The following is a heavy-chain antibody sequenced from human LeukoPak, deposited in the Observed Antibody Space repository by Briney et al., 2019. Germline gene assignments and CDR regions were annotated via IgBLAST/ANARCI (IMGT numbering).Heavy chain of an antibody. CDR2: IYYSGST. CDR3: ARSGYSSGWYWFDP. D-gene: IGHD6-19*01. Sequence: SETLSLTCTVSGGSISSYYWNWIRQPPGKGLEWIGSIYYSGSTYYNPSLKSRVTISVDTSKNQFSLKLSSVTAADTAVYYCARSGYSSGWYWFDPWGQGTLVTVSS. V-gene: IGHV4-39*01. J-gene: IGHJ5*02. CDR1: GGSISSYY.